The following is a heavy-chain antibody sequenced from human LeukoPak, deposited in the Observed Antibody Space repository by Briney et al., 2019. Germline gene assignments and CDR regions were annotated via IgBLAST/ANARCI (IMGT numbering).Heavy chain of an antibody. CDR2: IYYSGST. Sequence: SETPSLTCTVSGGSISSYYWSWIRQPPGKGLEWIGYIYYSGSTNYNPSLKSRVTISVDTSKNQFPLKLSSVTAADTAVYYCARGYDSSVIGYWGQGTLVTVSS. J-gene: IGHJ4*02. CDR3: ARGYDSSVIGY. V-gene: IGHV4-59*01. D-gene: IGHD3-22*01. CDR1: GGSISSYY.